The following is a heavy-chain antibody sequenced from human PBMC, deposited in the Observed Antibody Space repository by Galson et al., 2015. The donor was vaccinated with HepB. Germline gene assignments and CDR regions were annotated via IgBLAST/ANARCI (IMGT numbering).Heavy chain of an antibody. D-gene: IGHD6-13*01. V-gene: IGHV3-30*04. CDR3: ARDRVAAAGYNHYYGMDV. Sequence: LRLSCAASGFNYRIYAMHWVRQAPGKGLEWVSLISYAGSNKYYTDSVKGRFIISRDDSKNTLYLHMNSLRPEDTAIYYCARDRVAAAGYNHYYGMDVWGQGTTVTVSS. CDR2: ISYAGSNK. J-gene: IGHJ6*02. CDR1: GFNYRIYA.